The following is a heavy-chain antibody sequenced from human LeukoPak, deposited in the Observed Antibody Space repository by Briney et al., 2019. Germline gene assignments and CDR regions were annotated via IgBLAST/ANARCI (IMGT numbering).Heavy chain of an antibody. D-gene: IGHD6-19*01. Sequence: ASVKVSCKASGYTFTGYYMHWVRQAPGQGLEWMGWINPNSGGTNYAQKFQGRVTMTRNTSISTAYMELSSLRSEDTAVYYCARVPYSSGWQEKKYYFDYWGQGTLVTVSS. V-gene: IGHV1-2*02. J-gene: IGHJ4*02. CDR3: ARVPYSSGWQEKKYYFDY. CDR2: INPNSGGT. CDR1: GYTFTGYY.